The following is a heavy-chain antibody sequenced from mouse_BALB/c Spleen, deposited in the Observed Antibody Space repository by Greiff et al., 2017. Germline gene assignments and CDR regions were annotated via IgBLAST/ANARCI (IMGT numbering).Heavy chain of an antibody. CDR1: GYSITSDYA. CDR3: ARRPYYGSSYGHWYFDV. D-gene: IGHD1-1*01. CDR2: ISYSGST. J-gene: IGHJ1*01. V-gene: IGHV3-2*02. Sequence: VQLKQSGPGLVKPSQSLSLTCTVTGYSITSDYAWNWIRQFPGNKLEWMGYISYSGSTSYNPSLKSRISITRDTSKNQFFLQLNSVTTEDTATYYCARRPYYGSSYGHWYFDVWGAGTTVTVSS.